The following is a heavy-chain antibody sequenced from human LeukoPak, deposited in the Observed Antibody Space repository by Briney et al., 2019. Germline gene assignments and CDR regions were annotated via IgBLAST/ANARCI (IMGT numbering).Heavy chain of an antibody. CDR2: IFTSGST. CDR1: GGSISGFY. Sequence: SETLSLTCTVSGGSISGFYWSWIRQPAGKALEWIGRIFTSGSTNYNPSLKSRVTMSLATAKNKYYLKLSSVTAADTAVYYCARVKLSHRYSYGYNPYYFDYWGQGTLVTVSS. CDR3: ARVKLSHRYSYGYNPYYFDY. J-gene: IGHJ4*02. V-gene: IGHV4-4*07. D-gene: IGHD5-18*01.